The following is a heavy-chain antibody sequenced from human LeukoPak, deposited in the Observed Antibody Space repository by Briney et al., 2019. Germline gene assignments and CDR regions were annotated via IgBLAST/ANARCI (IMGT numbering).Heavy chain of an antibody. Sequence: GGSLRLSCAASGFMFDDYAMHWVRQVPGRGLEWVSLISGDAVSSFYTDSVKGRFTISRDNSNSSLSLQMRRLTTEDTAFYYCVREQFSHTSNYFDNWGQGILVTVSS. CDR3: VREQFSHTSNYFDN. J-gene: IGHJ4*02. V-gene: IGHV3-43*02. CDR1: GFMFDDYA. D-gene: IGHD5-24*01. CDR2: ISGDAVSS.